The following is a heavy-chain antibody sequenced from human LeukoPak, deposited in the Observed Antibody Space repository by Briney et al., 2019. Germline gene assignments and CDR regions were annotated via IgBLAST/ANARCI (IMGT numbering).Heavy chain of an antibody. CDR1: GESLSNYY. J-gene: IGHJ4*02. CDR2: INHYGST. Sequence: SETLSLTCAVYGESLSNYYWSRIRQPPGKGLEWIGEINHYGSTNYNPSLKSRITISVDTSKNQFSLKLSSVTAADTAVYYCARLPDYYSRHGAPGWGQGTLVTVSS. CDR3: ARLPDYYSRHGAPG. V-gene: IGHV4-34*01. D-gene: IGHD3-10*01.